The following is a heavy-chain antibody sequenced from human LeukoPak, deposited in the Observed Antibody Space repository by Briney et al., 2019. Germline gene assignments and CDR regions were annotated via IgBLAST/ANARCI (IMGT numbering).Heavy chain of an antibody. J-gene: IGHJ4*02. Sequence: SETLSLTXAVSGYSISSGYYWGWIRKPPGKGLEWIGSIYHSGSTYYNPSLKSRVTISVDTSKNQFSLKLSSVTAADTAVYYCARQRGDTIFGVVKAEFDYWGQGTLVTVSS. CDR3: ARQRGDTIFGVVKAEFDY. V-gene: IGHV4-38-2*01. CDR2: IYHSGST. D-gene: IGHD3-3*01. CDR1: GYSISSGYY.